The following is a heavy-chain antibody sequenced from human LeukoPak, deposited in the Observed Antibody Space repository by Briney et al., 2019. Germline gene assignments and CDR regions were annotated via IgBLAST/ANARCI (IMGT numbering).Heavy chain of an antibody. Sequence: SGGSLRLSCAASGFTFSTYPMSWVLQASGKGLEWVSGMSTSGGSTYYADSVKGRFTISRDNSKSTLYLQMNSLRAEDAAVYYCAKRGSSGSNYRGFDSWGQGTLVTVSS. CDR1: GFTFSTYP. CDR2: MSTSGGST. V-gene: IGHV3-23*01. J-gene: IGHJ4*02. CDR3: AKRGSSGSNYRGFDS. D-gene: IGHD3-10*01.